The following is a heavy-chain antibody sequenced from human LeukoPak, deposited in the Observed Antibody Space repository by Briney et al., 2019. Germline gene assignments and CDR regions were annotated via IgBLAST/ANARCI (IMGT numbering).Heavy chain of an antibody. CDR2: ISSSGST. D-gene: IGHD5-18*01. CDR1: GDSISSGDYY. Sequence: SETLSLTCTVSGDSISSGDYYWSWIRQPAGKGLEWIGRISSSGSTNYNPSLKSRVTISVDTSKNQFSLKLSSVTAADTAVYYCARARSGYSYGVNWGYNWFDPWGQGTLVTVSS. CDR3: ARARSGYSYGVNWGYNWFDP. J-gene: IGHJ5*02. V-gene: IGHV4-61*02.